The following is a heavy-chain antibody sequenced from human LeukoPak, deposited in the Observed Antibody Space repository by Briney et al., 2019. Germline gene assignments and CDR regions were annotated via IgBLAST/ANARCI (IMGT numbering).Heavy chain of an antibody. J-gene: IGHJ6*02. CDR1: GGSISSSSYY. CDR3: ARRKVLTGYQVNHGMDV. Sequence: SETLSLTCTVSGGSISSSSYYWGWIRQPPGKGLEWIGSIYYSGSTYYNPSLKSRVTISVDTSKNQFSLKLSSVTAADTAVYYCARRKVLTGYQVNHGMDVWGQGTTVTVSS. CDR2: IYYSGST. V-gene: IGHV4-39*01. D-gene: IGHD3-9*01.